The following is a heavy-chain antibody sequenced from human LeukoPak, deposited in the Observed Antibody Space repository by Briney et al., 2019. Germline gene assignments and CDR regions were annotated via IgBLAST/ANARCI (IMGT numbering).Heavy chain of an antibody. CDR3: ARDATGLRGGDPVLYYFDY. CDR1: GFTVSSNY. D-gene: IGHD3-10*01. CDR2: IYSGGST. V-gene: IGHV3-66*01. J-gene: IGHJ4*02. Sequence: GGSLRLSCAASGFTVSSNYMSWVRQAPGQGLEWVSVIYSGGSTYYADSVKGRFTISRDNSKHTLFLQMNSLRAEATAVYYCARDATGLRGGDPVLYYFDYWGQGTLVTVSS.